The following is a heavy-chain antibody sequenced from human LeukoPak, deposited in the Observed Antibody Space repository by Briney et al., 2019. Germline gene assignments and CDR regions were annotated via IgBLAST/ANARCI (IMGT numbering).Heavy chain of an antibody. D-gene: IGHD6-13*01. Sequence: PSQTLSLTCAISGDSVSSNSVTWNWIRQSPSRGLEWLGRTYYRSTWYNDYAVSVRGRITVNPDTSKNQFSLHLNSVTPEDTAIYYCAKEVVSRISSWYYFDYWGQGTLVTVSS. CDR3: AKEVVSRISSWYYFDY. CDR1: GDSVSSNSVT. V-gene: IGHV6-1*01. J-gene: IGHJ4*02. CDR2: TYYRSTWYN.